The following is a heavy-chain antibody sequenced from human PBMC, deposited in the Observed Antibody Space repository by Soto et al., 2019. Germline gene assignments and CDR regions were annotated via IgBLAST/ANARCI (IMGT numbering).Heavy chain of an antibody. CDR2: IIPIFGTA. Sequence: QVQLVQSGAEVKKPGSSVKVSCKASGGTFSSYAISWVRQAPGQGLEWMGGIIPIFGTANYAQKFQGRVTITAEESTSRAYMDRSSVRVDDTAVYYGAGARRGSYYDFVYGMDVWGHGATVTVSS. CDR1: GGTFSSYA. CDR3: AGARRGSYYDFVYGMDV. D-gene: IGHD3-3*01. V-gene: IGHV1-69*12. J-gene: IGHJ6*01.